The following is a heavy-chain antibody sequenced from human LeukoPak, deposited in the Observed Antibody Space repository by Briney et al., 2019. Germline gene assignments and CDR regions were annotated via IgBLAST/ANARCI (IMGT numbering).Heavy chain of an antibody. J-gene: IGHJ4*02. D-gene: IGHD4-17*01. CDR1: GFTFNIAW. V-gene: IGHV3-15*01. CDR3: TTRGTTVTTRFDY. CDR2: IKSKTDGGTT. Sequence: PGGSLRLSCVASGFTFNIAWMSWVRQAPGKGLEWVGRIKSKTDGGTTDYAAPVKGSFTISRDDSKNTLYLQMNSLKTEDTAVYYCTTRGTTVTTRFDYWGQGTLVTVSS.